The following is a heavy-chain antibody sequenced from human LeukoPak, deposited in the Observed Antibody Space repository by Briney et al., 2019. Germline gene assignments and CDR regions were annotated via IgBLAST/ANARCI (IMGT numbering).Heavy chain of an antibody. Sequence: PGGSLRLSCAASGFTFSSYTMNWVRRALGQGLEWVSTISDPHSGSETHYADSVQGRFTISRDDSQNMVYLQMDSLRAEDTAVYYCTTRLRNHFDYWGQGTQVTVSS. D-gene: IGHD5-12*01. CDR3: TTRLRNHFDY. J-gene: IGHJ4*02. CDR1: GFTFSSYT. V-gene: IGHV3-23*01. CDR2: ISDPHSGSET.